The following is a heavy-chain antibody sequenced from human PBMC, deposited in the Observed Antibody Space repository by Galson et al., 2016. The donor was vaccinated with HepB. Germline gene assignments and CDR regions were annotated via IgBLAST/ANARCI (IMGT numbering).Heavy chain of an antibody. CDR3: TRSSPFNTGTFDF. J-gene: IGHJ4*02. D-gene: IGHD1-26*01. CDR1: GDSVSSNSAN. Sequence: AISGDSVSSNSANWHWIRQSPSRGLEWLGRTYYKSNRYYDYAVSVKSRITINPDTSKNQFSLQLNSVTPEDTAVYYCTRSSPFNTGTFDFWGQGTLVTVSS. CDR2: TYYKSNRYY. V-gene: IGHV6-1*01.